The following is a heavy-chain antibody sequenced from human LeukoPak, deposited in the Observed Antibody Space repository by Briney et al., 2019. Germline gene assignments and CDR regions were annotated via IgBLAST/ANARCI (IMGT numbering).Heavy chain of an antibody. D-gene: IGHD6-13*01. CDR1: GGTFSSYA. CDR3: ARDVRQQLVPRPYYYYYYGMDV. J-gene: IGHJ6*02. V-gene: IGHV1-69*13. CDR2: IIPIFGTA. Sequence: SVTVSCKASGGTFSSYAISWVRQAPGQGLEWMGGIIPIFGTANYAQKFQGRVTITADESTSTAYMELSSLRSEDTAVYYCARDVRQQLVPRPYYYYYYGMDVWGQGTTVTVSS.